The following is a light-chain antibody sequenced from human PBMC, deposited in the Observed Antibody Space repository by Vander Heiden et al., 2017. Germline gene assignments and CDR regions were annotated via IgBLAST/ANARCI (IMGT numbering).Light chain of an antibody. CDR3: SSYASTSTWV. CDR2: DVR. Sequence: PGPSITISCTGTSSDVGNYNYVSWYQQHPGKAPKLVVYDVRNRPAGVSNRFSGSKSGNTASLTISGLQAEDEADYYCSSYASTSTWVVGGGTQLTFL. V-gene: IGLV2-14*03. J-gene: IGLJ3*02. CDR1: SSDVGNYNY.